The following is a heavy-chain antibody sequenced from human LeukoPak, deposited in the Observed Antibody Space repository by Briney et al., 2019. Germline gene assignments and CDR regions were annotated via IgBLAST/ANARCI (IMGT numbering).Heavy chain of an antibody. V-gene: IGHV4-34*01. J-gene: IGHJ3*02. CDR1: GGSFSGYY. Sequence: PSETLSLTCAVYGGSFSGYYWSWIRQPPGKGLEWIGEINHSGSTNYNPSLKSRVTISVDTSKNQFSLKLSSVTAADTAVYYCARADRYCSSTSCYTTNSDAFDIWGQGTMVTVSS. D-gene: IGHD2-2*02. CDR3: ARADRYCSSTSCYTTNSDAFDI. CDR2: INHSGST.